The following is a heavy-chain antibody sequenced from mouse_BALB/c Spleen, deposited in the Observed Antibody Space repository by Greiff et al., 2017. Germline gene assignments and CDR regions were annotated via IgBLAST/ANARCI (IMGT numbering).Heavy chain of an antibody. CDR3: ARPGNYGGGAY. V-gene: IGHV1-14*01. CDR2: INPYNDGT. D-gene: IGHD2-1*01. J-gene: IGHJ3*01. Sequence: VQLQQSGPELVKPGASVKMSCKASGYTFTSYVMHWVKQTPGQGLEWIGYINPYNDGTKYNEKFKGKATLTSDKSSSTAYMELSSLTSEDSAVYYCARPGNYGGGAYWGQGTLVTVSA. CDR1: GYTFTSYV.